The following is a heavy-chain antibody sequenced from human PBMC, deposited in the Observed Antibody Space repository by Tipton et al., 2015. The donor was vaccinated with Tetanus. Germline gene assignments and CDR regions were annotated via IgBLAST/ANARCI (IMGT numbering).Heavy chain of an antibody. CDR2: ISAYNGNT. J-gene: IGHJ4*02. CDR1: GYTFTSYG. CDR3: ARELTTVTTMGVSDY. Sequence: QSGAEVKKPGASVKVSCKASGYTFTSYGISWVRQAPGQGLEWMGWISAYNGNTNYAQKLQGRVTMTTDTSTSTAYMELRSLRSDDTAVYYCARELTTVTTMGVSDYWGQGTLVTVSS. V-gene: IGHV1-18*01. D-gene: IGHD4-17*01.